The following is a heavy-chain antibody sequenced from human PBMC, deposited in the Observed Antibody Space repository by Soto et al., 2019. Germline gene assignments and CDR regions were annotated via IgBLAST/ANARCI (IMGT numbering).Heavy chain of an antibody. CDR3: AAAATSSWYYYMDV. V-gene: IGHV1-8*01. J-gene: IGHJ6*03. CDR1: GYTFTSYD. D-gene: IGHD2-15*01. CDR2: MNPNSGNT. Sequence: ASVKVSCKASGYTFTSYDINWVRQATRQGLEWMGWMNPNSGNTGYAQKFQGRVTMTRNTSISTAYMELSSLRSEDTAVYYCAAAATSSWYYYMDVWGKGTTVTVSS.